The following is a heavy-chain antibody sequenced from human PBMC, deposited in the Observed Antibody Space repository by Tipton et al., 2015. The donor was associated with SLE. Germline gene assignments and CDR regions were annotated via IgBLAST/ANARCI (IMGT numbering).Heavy chain of an antibody. V-gene: IGHV4-39*07. CDR2: IYYSGST. Sequence: TLSLTCTVSGGSISSSSYYWGWSRQPPGKGLEWIGSIYYSGSTYYNPTLKSRVPIAVDTSKNQFSLKLSSVTAADTAVDYCARSRITIFGVVTLFDYWGQGTLVTVSS. CDR3: ARSRITIFGVVTLFDY. CDR1: GGSISSSSYY. D-gene: IGHD3-3*01. J-gene: IGHJ4*02.